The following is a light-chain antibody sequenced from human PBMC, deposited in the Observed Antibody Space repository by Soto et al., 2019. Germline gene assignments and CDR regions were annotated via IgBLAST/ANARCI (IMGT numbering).Light chain of an antibody. J-gene: IGLJ3*02. CDR3: QSYDSSNWV. Sequence: NFMLTQSHSVSESPGKTVTISCTRSSGSIASNYVQWYQQRPGSAPTTVIYEDNQRPSGVPDRFSGSIDSSSNSASLTISRLKTEDEADYYCQSYDSSNWVFGGGTKLTVL. CDR2: EDN. V-gene: IGLV6-57*03. CDR1: SGSIASNY.